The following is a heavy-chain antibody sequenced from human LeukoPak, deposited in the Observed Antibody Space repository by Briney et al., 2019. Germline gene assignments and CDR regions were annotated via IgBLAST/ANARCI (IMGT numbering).Heavy chain of an antibody. CDR2: IYHSGST. J-gene: IGHJ4*02. CDR3: ARLRRGIAVAGSRFDY. D-gene: IGHD6-19*01. V-gene: IGHV4-38-2*01. Sequence: KPSETLSLTCAVSGYSISNGYYWGWIRQPPGKGLEWIGSIYHSGSTFYNPSLKSRVTISVDPSKNQFSLKLSSVTAADTAVYYCARLRRGIAVAGSRFDYWGQGTLVTVSS. CDR1: GYSISNGYY.